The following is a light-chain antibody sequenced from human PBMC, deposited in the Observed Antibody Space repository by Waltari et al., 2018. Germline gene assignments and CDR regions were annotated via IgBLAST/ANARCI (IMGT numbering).Light chain of an antibody. J-gene: IGKJ2*02. CDR2: AAS. CDR1: QSISSF. Sequence: DIQMTQSPSSLSASVGDRVTITCRASQSISSFLNWYQQKPGKAPKLLIYAASSLQSGVPSRFSGSGSGTDFTLTINSLQPEDFVTYYCQQSYSDSRTFGQGTKLEIK. CDR3: QQSYSDSRT. V-gene: IGKV1-39*01.